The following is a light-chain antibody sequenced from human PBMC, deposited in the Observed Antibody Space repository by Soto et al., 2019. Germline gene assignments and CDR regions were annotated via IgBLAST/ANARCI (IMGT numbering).Light chain of an antibody. CDR3: CSYAGVSTFVV. CDR2: ENN. V-gene: IGLV2-23*02. J-gene: IGLJ2*01. CDR1: SSDVGSYNL. Sequence: QSALTQPASVSGSPGQSIAISCTGTSSDVGSYNLVSWYQQHPGKAPKVIIYENNKRPSGVSDRFSGSKSGNTASLTISGLQADDEADYYCCSYAGVSTFVVFGGGTKLTVL.